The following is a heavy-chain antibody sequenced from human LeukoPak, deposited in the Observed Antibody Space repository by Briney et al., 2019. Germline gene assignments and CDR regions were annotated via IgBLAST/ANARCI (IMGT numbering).Heavy chain of an antibody. D-gene: IGHD3-22*01. J-gene: IGHJ2*01. V-gene: IGHV1-2*02. CDR1: GYTFTGYY. Sequence: ASVKVSCKASGYTFTGYYMHWVRQAPGQGLEWMGWINPNSGGTNYAQKFQGGVTMTRDTSISTAYMELSRLRSDDTAVYYCARLPYYYDSSGYEGYWYFDLWGRGTLVTVSS. CDR2: INPNSGGT. CDR3: ARLPYYYDSSGYEGYWYFDL.